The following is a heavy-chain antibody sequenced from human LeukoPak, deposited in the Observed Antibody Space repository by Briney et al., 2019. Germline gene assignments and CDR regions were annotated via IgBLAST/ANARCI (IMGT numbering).Heavy chain of an antibody. CDR1: GFTFNNYA. CDR2: ISGSGGST. Sequence: PGGSLRLSCAASGFTFNNYAMSWVRQAPGRGLEWVSAISGSGGSTYYADSVKGRFTISRDNSKNTLYLQMNSLRAEDTAVYYCAKAPSGYSYEEIYWYFDLWGRGTLVTVSS. V-gene: IGHV3-23*01. D-gene: IGHD5-18*01. CDR3: AKAPSGYSYEEIYWYFDL. J-gene: IGHJ2*01.